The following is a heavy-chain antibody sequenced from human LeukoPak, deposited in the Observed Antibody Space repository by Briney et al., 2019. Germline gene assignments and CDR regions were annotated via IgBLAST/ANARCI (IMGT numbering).Heavy chain of an antibody. D-gene: IGHD3-16*01. V-gene: IGHV3-11*03. CDR1: GFTFRDSY. Sequence: GGSLRLSCAASGFTFRDSYMNWIRLAPGKGLEWVSYICSGRTSTDYADSVKGRFTVSRDNAKNSLYLQMNSLRVEDTAVYYCATRGEGDYFGHWGQGTLVTVSS. CDR3: ATRGEGDYFGH. J-gene: IGHJ4*02. CDR2: ICSGRTST.